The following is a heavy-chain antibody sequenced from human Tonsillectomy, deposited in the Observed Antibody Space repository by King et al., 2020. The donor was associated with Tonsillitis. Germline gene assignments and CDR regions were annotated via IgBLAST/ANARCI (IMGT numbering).Heavy chain of an antibody. D-gene: IGHD3-22*01. Sequence: VQLQQWGAGLLKPSETLSLPCAVYGVSFSDYFWSWIRQPPGKGLEWIGEIDHSGITNYNPSLKSRVTISVDTSKNQFSLKLTSVTAADTAVYYCSRGGSFYYDSSAKPYYFHYYMDVWGKGTPVAVSS. CDR2: IDHSGIT. J-gene: IGHJ6*03. V-gene: IGHV4-34*01. CDR1: GVSFSDYF. CDR3: SRGGSFYYDSSAKPYYFHYYMDV.